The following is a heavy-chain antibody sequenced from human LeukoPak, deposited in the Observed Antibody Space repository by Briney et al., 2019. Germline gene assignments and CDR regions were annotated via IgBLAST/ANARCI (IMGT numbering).Heavy chain of an antibody. CDR1: GFSFTTYR. CDR2: ISSSGSLI. D-gene: IGHD3-22*01. Sequence: PGGSLRLSCAASGFSFTTYRMHWVRHAPGKGLEWVSSISSSGSLIKYADSLRGRFTISRDNAKNSVYLQMDSLRVEDTAVYYCARKGGYSSGYYYWGQGTLVTVSS. V-gene: IGHV3-21*01. CDR3: ARKGGYSSGYYY. J-gene: IGHJ4*02.